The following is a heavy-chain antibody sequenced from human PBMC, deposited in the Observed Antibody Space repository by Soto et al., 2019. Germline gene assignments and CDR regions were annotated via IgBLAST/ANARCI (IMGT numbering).Heavy chain of an antibody. D-gene: IGHD5-18*01. J-gene: IGHJ4*02. CDR2: ISHDGTVK. Sequence: GGSLRLSCAASRFTFSNYGMQWVRQASGKGLEWVAVISHDGTVKYYADSVKGRFTISRDNFQNTLDLQMDSLRAEDTAVYYCAKERDTRSSSCFDSWGQGTLVTVSS. V-gene: IGHV3-30*18. CDR1: RFTFSNYG. CDR3: AKERDTRSSSCFDS.